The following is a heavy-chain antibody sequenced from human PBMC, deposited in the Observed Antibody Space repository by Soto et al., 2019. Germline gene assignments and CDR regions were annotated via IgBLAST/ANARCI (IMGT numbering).Heavy chain of an antibody. CDR1: GYTFTGYY. CDR3: ARSNRGPGVSRPRGRCYGMDV. J-gene: IGHJ6*02. D-gene: IGHD6-6*01. V-gene: IGHV1-2*04. CDR2: INPNSGGT. Sequence: QVQLVQSGAEVKKPGASVKVSCKASGYTFTGYYMHWVRQAPGQGLEWMGWINPNSGGTNYAQKFQGWVTMTRETSLRATYMELRRLRSDDTAVYYCARSNRGPGVSRPRGRCYGMDVWGQGTTVTVSS.